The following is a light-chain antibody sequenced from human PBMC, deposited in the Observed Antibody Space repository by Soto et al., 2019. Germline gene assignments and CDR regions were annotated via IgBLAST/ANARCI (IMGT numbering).Light chain of an antibody. CDR3: QSYDSSPSYV. CDR1: SSNIGAGYD. J-gene: IGLJ1*01. CDR2: GNS. Sequence: QSVLTQPPSVSGAPGQRVTISCTGSSSNIGAGYDVHWYQQLPGTAPKLLIYGNSNRPSGVPDRFSGSKSGTSASLASTGLQAEDEADYYCQSYDSSPSYVFGTGTKLTVL. V-gene: IGLV1-40*01.